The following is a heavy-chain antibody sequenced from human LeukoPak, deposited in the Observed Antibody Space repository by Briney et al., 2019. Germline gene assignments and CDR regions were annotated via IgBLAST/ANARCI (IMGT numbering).Heavy chain of an antibody. CDR2: INHSGST. V-gene: IGHV4-34*01. Sequence: SETLSLTCAVYGGSFSDYSWSWIRQPPGKGLEWIGEINHSGSTNYNPSLKNRVTMSVDTSKNQFSLKLSSVTAADTAVYYCARNLFGLLNYWGQGTLVTVSS. J-gene: IGHJ4*02. CDR1: GGSFSDYS. CDR3: ARNLFGLLNY. D-gene: IGHD3/OR15-3a*01.